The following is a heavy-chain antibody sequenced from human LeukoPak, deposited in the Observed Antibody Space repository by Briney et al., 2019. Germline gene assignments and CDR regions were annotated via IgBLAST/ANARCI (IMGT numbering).Heavy chain of an antibody. D-gene: IGHD5-18*01. V-gene: IGHV3-48*04. CDR2: ISRSGSTI. CDR1: GFTFSSYG. CDR3: ARDLAMVHFDY. Sequence: PGGSLRLSCAASGFTFSSYGMNWVRQAPGKGLEWVSYISRSGSTIYYADSVKGRFTISRDNAKNSLYLQMNSLRGEDTAVYYCARDLAMVHFDYWGQGTLVTVSS. J-gene: IGHJ4*02.